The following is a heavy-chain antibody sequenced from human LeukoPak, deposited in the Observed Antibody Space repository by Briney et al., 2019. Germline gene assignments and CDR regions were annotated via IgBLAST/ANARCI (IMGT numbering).Heavy chain of an antibody. J-gene: IGHJ6*03. CDR3: AKDSYYDSSGYYYYYYYMDV. D-gene: IGHD3-22*01. V-gene: IGHV3-23*01. Sequence: GGSLRLSCAASGFTFSSYAMSWVRQAPGKGLEWVSAISGSGGSTYYADSVKGRFTISRDNSKNTLYLQMNSLRAEDTAVYYCAKDSYYDSSGYYYYYYYMDVWGKGTTVTVSS. CDR2: ISGSGGST. CDR1: GFTFSSYA.